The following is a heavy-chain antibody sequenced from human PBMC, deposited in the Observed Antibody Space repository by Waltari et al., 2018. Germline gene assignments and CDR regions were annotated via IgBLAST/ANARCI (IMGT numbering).Heavy chain of an antibody. V-gene: IGHV3-7*01. Sequence: EVQLVESGGGLVQPGGSLRLSCAASGFSFSHYWMSGVRQAPGKGLEWVSDIKGDGSRKYYLDAVRDRFSITRDNAKNSVDLQMNSLRAEDTAVYYCARDDSSSGSYDAFDIWGQGTMVAVSS. CDR3: ARDDSSSGSYDAFDI. D-gene: IGHD3-22*01. J-gene: IGHJ3*02. CDR1: GFSFSHYW. CDR2: IKGDGSRK.